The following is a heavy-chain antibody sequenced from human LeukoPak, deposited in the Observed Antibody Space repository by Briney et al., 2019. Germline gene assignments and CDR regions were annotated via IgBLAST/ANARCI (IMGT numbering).Heavy chain of an antibody. CDR2: INPSADST. CDR3: AKAKVGATGGFDY. CDR1: GYTFTSYY. J-gene: IGHJ4*02. D-gene: IGHD1-26*01. Sequence: GASVKVSCKASGYTFTSYYIHWVRQAPGQGLEWMGIINPSADSTNYAQKFQGRVTMTRDMSTSTVYMDLSSLTSEDTAVYYCAKAKVGATGGFDYWGQGTLVTVSS. V-gene: IGHV1-46*01.